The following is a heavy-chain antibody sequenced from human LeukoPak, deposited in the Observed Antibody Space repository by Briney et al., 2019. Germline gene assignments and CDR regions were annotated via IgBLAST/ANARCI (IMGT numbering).Heavy chain of an antibody. CDR3: AKAPFSSSSVGDY. V-gene: IGHV3-23*01. D-gene: IGHD6-6*01. CDR1: GFTFGSYG. Sequence: TGGSLRLSCAASGFTFGSYGMSWVRQAPGKGLEWVSDISGGGGSTYYADSVKGRFTIFRDNSKNTLYLQMNSLRAEDTAVYYCAKAPFSSSSVGDYWGQGTLVTVSS. J-gene: IGHJ4*02. CDR2: ISGGGGST.